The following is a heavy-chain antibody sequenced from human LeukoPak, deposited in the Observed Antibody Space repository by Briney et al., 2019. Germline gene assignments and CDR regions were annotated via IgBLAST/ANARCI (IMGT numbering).Heavy chain of an antibody. V-gene: IGHV1-18*04. D-gene: IGHD6-13*01. Sequence: GASVKVSCKASGYTFTSYGISWVRQAPGQGREWMGWISAYNGNTHYAQRLQGRVTMTTDTSTSTAYMELRSLRSDDPAMYYCARKEQQLAFDYWGQGTLVTVSS. CDR3: ARKEQQLAFDY. CDR1: GYTFTSYG. J-gene: IGHJ4*02. CDR2: ISAYNGNT.